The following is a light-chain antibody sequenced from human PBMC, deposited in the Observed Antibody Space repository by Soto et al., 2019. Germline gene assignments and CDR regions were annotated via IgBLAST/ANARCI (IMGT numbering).Light chain of an antibody. Sequence: DIQMTQSPSSLSASVGDRVTITCRASQGISSYLAWYQQRPGKVPKVLIYAASTLHSGVPSRFSGSGSGTDFTFTISNVQPEDVATYYCQNYYNAPETFGQGTKVDIK. V-gene: IGKV1-27*01. CDR3: QNYYNAPET. CDR1: QGISSY. CDR2: AAS. J-gene: IGKJ1*01.